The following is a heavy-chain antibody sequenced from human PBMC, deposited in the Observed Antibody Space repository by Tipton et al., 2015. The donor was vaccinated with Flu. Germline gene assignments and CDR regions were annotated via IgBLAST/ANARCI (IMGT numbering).Heavy chain of an antibody. V-gene: IGHV6-1*01. CDR1: GDSVSSNSAA. J-gene: IGHJ4*02. CDR3: ARDSTLPGIAVAGNFDY. D-gene: IGHD6-19*01. Sequence: GLVKPSQTLSLTCAISGDSVSSNSAAWNWIRQSPSRGLEWQGRTYYRSKWYNDYAVSVKSRITINPDTSKNQFSLQLNSVTPEDTAVYYCARDSTLPGIAVAGNFDYWGQGTLVTVSS. CDR2: TYYRSKWYN.